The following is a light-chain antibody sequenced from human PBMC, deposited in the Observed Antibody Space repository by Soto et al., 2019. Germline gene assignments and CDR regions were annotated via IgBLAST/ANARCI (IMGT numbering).Light chain of an antibody. CDR2: AAS. V-gene: IGKV1-39*01. CDR1: QSVNSY. CDR3: QQTYTTPT. Sequence: DIQMTQSPSSLSASVGDRVTITCRTSQSVNSYLNWYQQKPGKXPXXLIYAASSLQSGVPSRFSGSGSGTDFTLTISSLQPEDFATYDCQQTYTTPTLGQGTKVDIK. J-gene: IGKJ1*01.